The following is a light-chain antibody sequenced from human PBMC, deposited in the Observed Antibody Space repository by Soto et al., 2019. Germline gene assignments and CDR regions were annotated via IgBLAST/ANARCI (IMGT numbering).Light chain of an antibody. CDR1: ETITNA. J-gene: IGKJ5*01. CDR2: DAS. CDR3: QQYDNLPIT. Sequence: TQMTQSPSSLSASVGAKAPILCQPAETITNALNWYQQRPGKAPKVLIYDASTLETGVPSRFSGSGYGTHFTLTISSLHPEDFAVYYCQQYDNLPITFGQGTRLE. V-gene: IGKV1-33*01.